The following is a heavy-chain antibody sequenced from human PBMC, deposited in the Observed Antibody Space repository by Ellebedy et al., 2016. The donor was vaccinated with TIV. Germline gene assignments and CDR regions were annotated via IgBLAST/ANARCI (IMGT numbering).Heavy chain of an antibody. J-gene: IGHJ5*02. CDR1: GYTFTGYY. CDR2: INPNSGGT. D-gene: IGHD2-2*01. CDR3: ARDPCSTTSCPWSDP. V-gene: IGHV1-2*02. Sequence: ASVKVSCKASGYTFTGYYMHWVRQAPGQGLEWMGWINPNSGGTNYAQKFKGRVTMTRDTSISTAYMELSRLRSDDTAVYYCARDPCSTTSCPWSDPWGQGTLVTVSS.